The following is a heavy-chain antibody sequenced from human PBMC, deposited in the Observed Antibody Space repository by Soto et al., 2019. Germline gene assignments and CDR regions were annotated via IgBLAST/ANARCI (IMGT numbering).Heavy chain of an antibody. Sequence: QVQLVESGGGVVQPGRSLRLSCETSGFTFSSYGMHWVRQALGKGLEWLAIIRYDGSNKYYGDSVKGRFTISRDNSNNTLYLEMNSLRAEDTAVYYCARDRTFYGSGSKGMDFWGQGTTVTVSS. J-gene: IGHJ6*02. CDR3: ARDRTFYGSGSKGMDF. CDR2: IRYDGSNK. V-gene: IGHV3-33*01. CDR1: GFTFSSYG. D-gene: IGHD3-10*01.